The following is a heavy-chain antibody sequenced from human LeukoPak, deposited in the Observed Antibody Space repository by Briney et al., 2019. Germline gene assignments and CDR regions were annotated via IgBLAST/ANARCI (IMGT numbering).Heavy chain of an antibody. CDR1: GFTLSSYA. CDR2: ISGSGGST. D-gene: IGHD3-22*01. J-gene: IGHJ4*02. CDR3: AKDPNYYDSSGNDY. Sequence: PGGSLRLSCAASGFTLSSYAMSWVRQAPGKGLEWVSAISGSGGSTYYADSVKGRFTISRDNSKNTLYLQMNSLRAEDTAVYYCAKDPNYYDSSGNDYWGQGTLVTVSS. V-gene: IGHV3-23*01.